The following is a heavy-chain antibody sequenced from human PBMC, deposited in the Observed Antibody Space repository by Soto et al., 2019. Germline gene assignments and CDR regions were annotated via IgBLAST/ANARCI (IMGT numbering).Heavy chain of an antibody. CDR1: GFTFTRYS. CDR2: ISSTTNYI. Sequence: GGSLRLSCAASGFTFTRYSINCVRHAPFKWLEWVSSISSTTNYIYYADSMKGRFTVSRDNAKNSVYLEMNSLSAEDTAVYYCARESEDLTSNFDYWGQGTLVTVSS. J-gene: IGHJ4*02. V-gene: IGHV3-21*01. CDR3: ARESEDLTSNFDY.